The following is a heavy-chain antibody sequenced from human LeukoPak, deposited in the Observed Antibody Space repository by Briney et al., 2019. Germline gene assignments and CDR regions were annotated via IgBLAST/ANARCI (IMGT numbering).Heavy chain of an antibody. CDR1: GFTFRNYA. CDR3: ARTYFYESSGYADY. Sequence: GGSLRLSCAASGFTFRNYAMSWVRQAPGKGLEWVSGINGGGRTTYYADSVKGRFTMSRDNSRNTLYLQMSSLRVEDTALYYCARTYFYESSGYADYWGQGALVTVSS. D-gene: IGHD3-22*01. J-gene: IGHJ4*02. V-gene: IGHV3-23*01. CDR2: INGGGRTT.